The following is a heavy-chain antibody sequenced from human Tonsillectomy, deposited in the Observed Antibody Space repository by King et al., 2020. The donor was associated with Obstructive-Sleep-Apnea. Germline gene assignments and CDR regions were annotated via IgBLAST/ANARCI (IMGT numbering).Heavy chain of an antibody. Sequence: VQLVESGGGLVKPGGSLRLSCAASGFTFSSYSMNWVRQAPGKGLEWVSSISSSSSYIYYADSVKGRFTISRDNAKNSLYLQMNSLRAEDTAVYYCARDYYGSGSYYKPLVYWGQGTLVTVSS. D-gene: IGHD3-10*01. CDR1: GFTFSSYS. J-gene: IGHJ4*02. CDR2: ISSSSSYI. CDR3: ARDYYGSGSYYKPLVY. V-gene: IGHV3-21*01.